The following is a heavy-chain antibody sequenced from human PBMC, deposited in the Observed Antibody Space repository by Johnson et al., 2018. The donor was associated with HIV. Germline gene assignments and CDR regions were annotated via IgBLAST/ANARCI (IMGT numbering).Heavy chain of an antibody. D-gene: IGHD6-19*01. Sequence: VQLVESGGGVVQPGRSLRLSCAASGFTFDDYGMSWVRQAPGKGLEWVANIKQDGSEKYYVDSVKGRFTISRDNAKNSLYLQMNSLRAEDTAGDYCARGSGWYLAFDIWGQGTMVTVSS. V-gene: IGHV3-7*03. J-gene: IGHJ3*02. CDR3: ARGSGWYLAFDI. CDR1: GFTFDDYG. CDR2: IKQDGSEK.